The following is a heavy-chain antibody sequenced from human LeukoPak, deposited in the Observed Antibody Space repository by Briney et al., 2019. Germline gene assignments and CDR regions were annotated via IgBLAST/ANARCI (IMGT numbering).Heavy chain of an antibody. J-gene: IGHJ5*02. Sequence: SETLSLTCAVYGESFDGFYWNWIRQSPGKGLEWLGEVNYSGMSDYNPALESRIAISADASKGQFSLRLSSLTAADTAVYYCAIRLTTSRLATATTWFDPWGQGTLVSVSS. V-gene: IGHV4-34*01. CDR2: VNYSGMS. CDR1: GESFDGFY. D-gene: IGHD1-1*01. CDR3: AIRLTTSRLATATTWFDP.